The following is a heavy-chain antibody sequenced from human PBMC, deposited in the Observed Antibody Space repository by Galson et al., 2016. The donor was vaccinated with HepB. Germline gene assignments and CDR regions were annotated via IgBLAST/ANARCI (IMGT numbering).Heavy chain of an antibody. V-gene: IGHV1-18*01. D-gene: IGHD6-19*01. CDR1: GVTFSSYT. CDR3: ARRAVAGTENWFDP. J-gene: IGHJ5*02. Sequence: SVKVSCKASGVTFSSYTISWVRLAPGQGLEWMGWMNPNYGGTNYAQKLQGRVTMTTDTSTSTAYMELRSLTSDDTAVYYCARRAVAGTENWFDPWGQGTLVTVSS. CDR2: MNPNYGGT.